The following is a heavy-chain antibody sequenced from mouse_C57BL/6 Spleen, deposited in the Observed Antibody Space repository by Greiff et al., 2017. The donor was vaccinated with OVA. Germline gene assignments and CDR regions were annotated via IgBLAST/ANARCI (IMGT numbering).Heavy chain of an antibody. CDR2: INPSTGGP. D-gene: IGHD2-3*01. Sequence: EVQLQQSGPELVKPGASVKISCKASGYSFTGYYMNWVKQSPETSLEWIGAINPSTGGPPSNQKFKAKATLTVDKSSSTAYMQRKSLTSEDSAGYYCARGGRDDGYYVDYWGQGTTRTGSS. CDR1: GYSFTGYY. CDR3: ARGGRDDGYYVDY. V-gene: IGHV1-42*01. J-gene: IGHJ2*01.